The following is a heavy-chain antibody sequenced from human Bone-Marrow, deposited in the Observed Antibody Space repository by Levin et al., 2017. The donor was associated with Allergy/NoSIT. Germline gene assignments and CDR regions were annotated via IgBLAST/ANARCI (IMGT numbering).Heavy chain of an antibody. D-gene: IGHD2-15*01. CDR1: FSPFPLSF. V-gene: IGHV1-18*01. CDR3: ARVPGGYCSGGTCYSFHMDV. Sequence: ASVKVSFPSSFSPFPLSFLLFFLPSPFPGLEWVGWISADNGDTNFAQKLQGRITMTTDTSTSTAYMELRSLRFDDTAVYYCARVPGGYCSGGTCYSFHMDVWGKGTTVTVSS. J-gene: IGHJ6*03. CDR2: ISADNGDT.